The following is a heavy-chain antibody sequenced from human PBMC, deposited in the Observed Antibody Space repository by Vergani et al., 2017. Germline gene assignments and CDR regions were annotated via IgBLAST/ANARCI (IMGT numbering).Heavy chain of an antibody. CDR3: AKKYFGSGNYRFGL. CDR2: ISGSGVSA. CDR1: EFTFSNYA. Sequence: EVQLLESGGGLVQPGGSLRLTCAASEFTFSNYAMNWVRQAPGKGLEWVSGISGSGVSAYYTDSVKGRFTISRDNSKNMLFLQMNNLRTEDTAIYYCAKKYFGSGNYRFGLWGQGTLVTVSS. D-gene: IGHD3-10*01. J-gene: IGHJ4*02. V-gene: IGHV3-23*01.